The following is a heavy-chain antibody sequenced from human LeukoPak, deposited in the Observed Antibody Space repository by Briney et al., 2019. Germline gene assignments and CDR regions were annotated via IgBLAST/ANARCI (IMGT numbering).Heavy chain of an antibody. CDR2: IIPIFGTA. V-gene: IGHV1-69*05. J-gene: IGHJ4*02. CDR1: GGTFSSYA. D-gene: IGHD6-6*01. CDR3: ARRSSSSAGLDY. Sequence: ASVKVSCKASGGTFSSYAISWVRQAPGQGLEWMGRIIPIFGTANYAQEFQGRVTITTDESTSTAYMELSSLRSEDTAVYYCARRSSSSAGLDYWGQGTLVTVSS.